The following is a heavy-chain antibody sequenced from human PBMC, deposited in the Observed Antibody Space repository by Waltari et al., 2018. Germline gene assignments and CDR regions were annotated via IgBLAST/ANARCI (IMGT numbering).Heavy chain of an antibody. CDR2: ISTTTYT. D-gene: IGHD6-13*01. Sequence: QVQLVESGGGLVKPGGSLRLSCAASGFSLSDYYMNWIRQAPGKVLEWIAYISTTTYTNYADSVKGRFTISRDNDKNSLYLQMNFLRDDDTAVYYCARDRYSSNWFLDYWGQGILVTVSS. CDR3: ARDRYSSNWFLDY. J-gene: IGHJ4*02. V-gene: IGHV3-11*06. CDR1: GFSLSDYY.